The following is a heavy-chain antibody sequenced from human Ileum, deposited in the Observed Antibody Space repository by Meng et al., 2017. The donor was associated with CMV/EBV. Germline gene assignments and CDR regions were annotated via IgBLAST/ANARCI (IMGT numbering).Heavy chain of an antibody. V-gene: IGHV1-18*01. Sequence: ASVKVSCKASGYTFTSYGISWVRQAPGQGLEWMGWISAYNGNTNYAQKLQGRVTITTDTSTSTAYMDLRSLRSDDTAVYYCARAPRTISYYYYGMDVWGQGTTVTVSS. CDR1: GYTFTSYG. CDR2: ISAYNGNT. CDR3: ARAPRTISYYYYGMDV. J-gene: IGHJ6*02. D-gene: IGHD5-24*01.